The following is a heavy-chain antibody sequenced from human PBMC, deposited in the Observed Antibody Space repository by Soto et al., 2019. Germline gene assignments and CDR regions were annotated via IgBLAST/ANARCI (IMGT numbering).Heavy chain of an antibody. Sequence: QITLKESGPTLVKPTQTLTLTCTFSGFSLSTSGVGVGWIRQPPGKALEWLALIYWDDDKRYSPSLKSRLTIPKDTSKNQVVLTMTNMDPVDTATYYCAQTGTVYYYDSSGYYYVTRTFDYWGQGTLVTVSS. CDR1: GFSLSTSGVG. CDR3: AQTGTVYYYDSSGYYYVTRTFDY. D-gene: IGHD3-22*01. CDR2: IYWDDDK. J-gene: IGHJ4*02. V-gene: IGHV2-5*02.